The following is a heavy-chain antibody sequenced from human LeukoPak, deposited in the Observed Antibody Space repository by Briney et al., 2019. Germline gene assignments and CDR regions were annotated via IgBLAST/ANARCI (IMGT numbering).Heavy chain of an antibody. D-gene: IGHD6-19*01. CDR3: ARMMYGNGWNRYYFDY. J-gene: IGHJ4*02. CDR2: ICYGGST. CDR1: GDSISSYNHY. Sequence: PSETLSLTCTVSGDSISSYNHYWGWIRQPPGKGLEWLGSICYGGSTHDNPSLKSRVTISVDTSKNQFSLRVTSATAADTAVYYCARMMYGNGWNRYYFDYWGPGTLVTVSS. V-gene: IGHV4-39*01.